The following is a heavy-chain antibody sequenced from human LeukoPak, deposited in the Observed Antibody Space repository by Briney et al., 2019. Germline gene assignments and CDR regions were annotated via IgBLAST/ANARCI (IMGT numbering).Heavy chain of an antibody. D-gene: IGHD5-24*01. J-gene: IGHJ4*02. V-gene: IGHV4-34*01. Sequence: SETLSLTCAVYGGSFSGYYWCWIRQPPGKGLEWIGEINHSGSTNYNPSLKSRVTISVDTSKNQFSLKLSSVTAADTAVYYCVKMATITRNFDYWGQGTLVTVSS. CDR1: GGSFSGYY. CDR3: VKMATITRNFDY. CDR2: INHSGST.